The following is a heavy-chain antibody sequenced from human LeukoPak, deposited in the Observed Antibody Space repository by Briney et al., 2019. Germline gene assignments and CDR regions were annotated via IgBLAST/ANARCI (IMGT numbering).Heavy chain of an antibody. CDR1: GFTFSSYG. CDR3: AKDGAAGRGLNWFDP. CDR2: IRYDGSNK. Sequence: GGSLRLSCAASGFTFSSYGMHWVRQAPGKGLERVAFIRYDGSNKYYADSVKGRFTISRDNSKNTLYLQMNSLRAEDTAVYYCAKDGAAGRGLNWFDPWGQGTLVTVSS. V-gene: IGHV3-30*02. D-gene: IGHD6-13*01. J-gene: IGHJ5*02.